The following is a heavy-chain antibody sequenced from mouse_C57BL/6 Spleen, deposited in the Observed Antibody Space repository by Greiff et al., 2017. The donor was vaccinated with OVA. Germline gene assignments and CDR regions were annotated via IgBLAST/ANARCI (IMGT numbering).Heavy chain of an antibody. CDR1: GYTFTSYW. D-gene: IGHD1-1*01. J-gene: IGHJ1*03. V-gene: IGHV1-69*01. Sequence: QVQLQQPGAELVMPGASVKLSCKASGYTFTSYWMHWVKQRPGQGLEWIGEIDPSDGYTNYNQKFKGKSTLTVDKSSSTAYMQLSSLTSEDSAVYDCARRGELRGYFDVWGTGTTVTVSA. CDR2: IDPSDGYT. CDR3: ARRGELRGYFDV.